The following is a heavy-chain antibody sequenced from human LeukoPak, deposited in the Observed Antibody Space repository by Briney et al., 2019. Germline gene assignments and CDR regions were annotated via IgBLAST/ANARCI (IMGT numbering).Heavy chain of an antibody. V-gene: IGHV5-51*01. CDR2: IYPGDSDT. J-gene: IGHJ4*02. CDR1: GYSFTSYW. Sequence: GESLRISCKGSGYSFTSYWIGWVRQMPGKGLEWMGIIYPGDSDTRYSPSFQGQVTISADKSISTAYLQWSSLEASDTAMYYCARGSGSYHTAYMNWGQGTLVTVSS. D-gene: IGHD1-26*01. CDR3: ARGSGSYHTAYMN.